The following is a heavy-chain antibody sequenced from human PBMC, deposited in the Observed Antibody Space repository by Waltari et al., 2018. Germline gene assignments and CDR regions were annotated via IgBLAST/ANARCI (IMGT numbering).Heavy chain of an antibody. CDR2: IIPNVSTA. CDR1: GGTFSSYA. CDR3: ARPCSSTSCYSPYYYYGMDV. V-gene: IGHV1-69*01. J-gene: IGHJ6*02. Sequence: QVQLVQSGAEVKKPGSSVKVSCKASGGTFSSYAISWVRQAPGQGLEWMGWIIPNVSTASYAQKFQGRVTITADESTSTAYMELSSLRSEDTAVYYCARPCSSTSCYSPYYYYGMDVWGQGTTVTVSS. D-gene: IGHD2-2*01.